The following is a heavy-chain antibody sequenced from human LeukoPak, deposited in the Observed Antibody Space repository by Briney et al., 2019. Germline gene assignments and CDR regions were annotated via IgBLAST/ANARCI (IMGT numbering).Heavy chain of an antibody. D-gene: IGHD4-17*01. CDR2: ITSSSSTI. J-gene: IGHJ4*02. CDR1: GFTFCSYN. CDR3: ARDLYYGDYEIDY. Sequence: GGSLRLSCAASGFTFCSYNMNWLRQAPGKGLEWVSYITSSSSTIYYADSVKGRFTISRDNAKNSLFLQMNSLRDEDRAVYYCARDLYYGDYEIDYWGQGTLVTVSS. V-gene: IGHV3-48*02.